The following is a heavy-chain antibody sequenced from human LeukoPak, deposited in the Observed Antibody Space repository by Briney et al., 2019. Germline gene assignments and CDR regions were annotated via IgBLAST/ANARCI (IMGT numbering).Heavy chain of an antibody. V-gene: IGHV3-21*01. J-gene: IGHJ4*02. CDR3: AMSIAVAD. CDR2: ISSSSSYI. D-gene: IGHD6-19*01. CDR1: GFTFSSYA. Sequence: GGSLRLSCAASGFTFSSYAMSWVRQAPGKGLEWVSSISSSSSYIYYADSVKGRFTISRDNAKNSLYLQMNSLRAEDTAVYYCAMSIAVADWGQGTLVTVSS.